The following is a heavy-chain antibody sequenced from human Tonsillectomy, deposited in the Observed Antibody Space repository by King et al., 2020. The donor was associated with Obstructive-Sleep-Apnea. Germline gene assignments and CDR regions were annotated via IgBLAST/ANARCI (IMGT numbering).Heavy chain of an antibody. Sequence: VTLKESGPTLVKPTQTLTLTCTFSGFSLSTSGVGVGLIRQPPGKSLEWLALIYCNDEKRYSPSLKSRLTITKDTSKNQVVLTMTNMDPVDTATYYCGNQKAWGQGTLVTVSS. CDR3: GNQKA. CDR2: IYCNDEK. V-gene: IGHV2-5*01. CDR1: GFSLSTSGVG. J-gene: IGHJ5*02.